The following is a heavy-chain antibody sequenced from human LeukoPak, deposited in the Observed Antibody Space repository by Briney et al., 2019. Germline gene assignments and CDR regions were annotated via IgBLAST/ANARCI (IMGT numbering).Heavy chain of an antibody. V-gene: IGHV4-59*01. CDR3: AREDPQTTVPEGLDV. Sequence: SETLSLTCTVAGGSISRCYWSWIRQPPGKGLEWIGYIYFSGATNYNPSLKSRVTISVDTSKHQFSLKLSSVTAADTAVYYCAREDPQTTVPEGLDVWGQGTTVIVSS. J-gene: IGHJ6*02. CDR1: GGSISRCY. D-gene: IGHD4-17*01. CDR2: IYFSGAT.